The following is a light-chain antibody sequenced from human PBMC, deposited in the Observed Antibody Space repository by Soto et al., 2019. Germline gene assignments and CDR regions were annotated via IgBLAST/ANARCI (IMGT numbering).Light chain of an antibody. CDR2: SAS. V-gene: IGKV1-12*01. J-gene: IGKJ4*01. CDR1: QDISRW. CDR3: QQANNFALT. Sequence: DIQMTQSPSSVSASVVDRVKIIFLSIQDISRWLAFYQQTPGTAPKLLIYSASRLYTGVPSRFSCSGSGTDFTLPISSLQPEDFATYYCQQANNFALTFGGGTKVDIK.